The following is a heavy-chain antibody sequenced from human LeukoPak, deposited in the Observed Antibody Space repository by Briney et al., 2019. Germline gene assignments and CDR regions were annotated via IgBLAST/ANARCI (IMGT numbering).Heavy chain of an antibody. CDR2: MNPNSGNT. CDR1: GYTFTSYD. Sequence: GASVKVSCKASGYTFTSYDINWVRQATGQGLEWMGWMNPNSGNTGYAQKFQGRVTMTRNTSISTAYMELSSLRSEDTAVYYCARGRNSRLRYCSSTSCCTGIDYWGQGTLVTVSS. CDR3: ARGRNSRLRYCSSTSCCTGIDY. D-gene: IGHD2-2*02. V-gene: IGHV1-8*01. J-gene: IGHJ4*02.